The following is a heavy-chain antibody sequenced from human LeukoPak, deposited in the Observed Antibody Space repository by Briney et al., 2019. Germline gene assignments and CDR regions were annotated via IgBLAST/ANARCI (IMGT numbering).Heavy chain of an antibody. Sequence: SQTLSLTCTVSGGSISSGGYYWSWIRQHPGKGLEWIGYIYYSGSTYYNPSLKSRVTISVDTSKNQFSLKLSSVTAADTAVYYCARLAGSNYPGAFDIWGQGTMVTVSS. J-gene: IGHJ3*02. D-gene: IGHD4-11*01. CDR3: ARLAGSNYPGAFDI. CDR2: IYYSGST. V-gene: IGHV4-31*03. CDR1: GGSISSGGYY.